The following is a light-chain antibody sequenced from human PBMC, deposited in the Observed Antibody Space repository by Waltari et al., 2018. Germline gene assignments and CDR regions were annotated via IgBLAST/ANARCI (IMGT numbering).Light chain of an antibody. J-gene: IGKJ1*01. CDR1: QSVSRT. V-gene: IGKV3-20*01. CDR2: GAS. CDR3: QHYVSLPAT. Sequence: EIVLTQSPGTLSLSPGDRATPSCRASQSVSRTLAWYQQKPGQAPRLLIYGASTRATGIPERFSGGGSGTDFSLTISRLEPEDFAVYYCQHYVSLPATFGQGTKVEVK.